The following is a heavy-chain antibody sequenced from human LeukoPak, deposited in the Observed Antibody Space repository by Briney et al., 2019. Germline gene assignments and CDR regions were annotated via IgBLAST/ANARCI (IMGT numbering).Heavy chain of an antibody. J-gene: IGHJ4*02. D-gene: IGHD3-9*01. CDR1: GDSMSHHC. V-gene: IGHV4-59*08. Sequence: SETLSLTCSVSGDSMSHHCWSWIRQPPGKGLEWIGYIYYSGSTNYNPSLKSRVTISVDTSKNQFSLKLRSVTAADTAVYFCARAGEILTAYYYYFDYWGQGTLVTVSS. CDR2: IYYSGST. CDR3: ARAGEILTAYYYYFDY.